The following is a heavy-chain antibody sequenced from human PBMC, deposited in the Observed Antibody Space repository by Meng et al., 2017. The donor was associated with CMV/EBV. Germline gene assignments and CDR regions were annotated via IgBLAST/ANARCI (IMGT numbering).Heavy chain of an antibody. V-gene: IGHV4-39*07. Sequence: LSLTCTVTGGTISTSTYYWGWVRQSPGKGLEWIGSIYYRDSTYYNPSLSGRVTISMDTSKNQFSLKLGSVTAADTAVYYCARQGPFWGQGTLVTVSS. CDR2: IYYRDST. CDR3: ARQGPF. CDR1: GGTISTSTYY. J-gene: IGHJ4*02.